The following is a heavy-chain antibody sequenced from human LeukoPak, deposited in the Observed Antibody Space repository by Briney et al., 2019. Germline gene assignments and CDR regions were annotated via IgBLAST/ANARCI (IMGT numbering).Heavy chain of an antibody. D-gene: IGHD3-10*01. CDR1: GYTFTSYG. J-gene: IGHJ4*02. Sequence: ASVKVSCKASGYTFTSYGITWVRQAPGQGLEWMGWISAYNGNTNYAQKLQGRVTMTTDTSTSTAHMELRSLRSDDTAVYYCARLGFGELLSDYWGQGTLVTVSS. CDR3: ARLGFGELLSDY. V-gene: IGHV1-18*01. CDR2: ISAYNGNT.